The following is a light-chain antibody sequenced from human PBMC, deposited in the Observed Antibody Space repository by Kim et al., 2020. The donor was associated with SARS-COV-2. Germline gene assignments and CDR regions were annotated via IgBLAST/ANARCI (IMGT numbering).Light chain of an antibody. V-gene: IGLV3-21*04. CDR2: YDT. CDR3: QGWDRSTNRV. Sequence: PGKTARITGGGDISGSKSELWYQPKPGQAPVVVIYYDTGRPSGVPERCSGANTGDTATLTISRVEAGDEADYYCQGWDRSTNRVFGGGTQLTVL. J-gene: IGLJ3*02. CDR1: ISGSKS.